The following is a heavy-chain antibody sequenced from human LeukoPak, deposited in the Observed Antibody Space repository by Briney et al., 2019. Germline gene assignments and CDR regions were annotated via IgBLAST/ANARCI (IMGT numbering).Heavy chain of an antibody. CDR2: ISSGSDFI. CDR3: ARGGGWDAYYYYGLDV. J-gene: IGHJ6*02. CDR1: GFTFSGYT. Sequence: GGSLRLSCAASGFTFSGYTMNWVRQAPGKGLEWISSISSGSDFIYYADSVKGRFTISRDNAKNSLYLQVSSLRAEDTAVYYCARGGGWDAYYYYGLDVWGQGTTVTVSS. D-gene: IGHD6-19*01. V-gene: IGHV3-21*01.